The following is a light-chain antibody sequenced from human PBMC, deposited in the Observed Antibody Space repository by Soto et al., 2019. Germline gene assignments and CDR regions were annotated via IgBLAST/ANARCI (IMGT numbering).Light chain of an antibody. J-gene: IGKJ1*01. CDR3: KQSYRTPRT. CDR2: AAS. V-gene: IGKV1-39*01. Sequence: DIQMTQSPSSLSASVGDRVTITCRASQSISSYLNWYQQKPGKAPKLLIYAASSLQSGVPLRFSGSGYRTDCTLTIRSLQPEDFATFYCKQSYRTPRTFGQGTKVEIK. CDR1: QSISSY.